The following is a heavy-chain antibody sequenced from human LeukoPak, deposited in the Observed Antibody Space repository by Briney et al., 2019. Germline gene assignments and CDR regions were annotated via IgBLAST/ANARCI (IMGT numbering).Heavy chain of an antibody. D-gene: IGHD4-17*01. CDR3: AKPDWDYGDYRDY. Sequence: GRSLRLSCVASGFTFSSYGMHWVRQAPGKGLEWVAVISYDGSNKYYADSVKGRFTISRDNSKNTLYLQMNSLRAEDTAVYYCAKPDWDYGDYRDYWGQGTLVTVSS. CDR1: GFTFSSYG. V-gene: IGHV3-30*18. J-gene: IGHJ4*02. CDR2: ISYDGSNK.